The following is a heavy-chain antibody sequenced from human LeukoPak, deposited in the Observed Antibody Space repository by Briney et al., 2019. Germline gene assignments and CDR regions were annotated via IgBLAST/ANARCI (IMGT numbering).Heavy chain of an antibody. Sequence: GASVKVSCKASGYTFTGYYMHWVRQAPGQGLEWMGWINPNSGGTNYAQKFQGWVTMTRDTSISTAYMELSRLRSDDTAVYYCARAVKGGSYFRYYYYGMDVWRQGTTVTVSS. CDR2: INPNSGGT. CDR3: ARAVKGGSYFRYYYYGMDV. CDR1: GYTFTGYY. J-gene: IGHJ6*02. V-gene: IGHV1-2*04. D-gene: IGHD1-26*01.